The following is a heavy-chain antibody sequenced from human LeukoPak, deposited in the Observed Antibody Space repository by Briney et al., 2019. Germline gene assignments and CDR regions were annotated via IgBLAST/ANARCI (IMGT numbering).Heavy chain of an antibody. V-gene: IGHV3-30*14. CDR2: ISYDGSNK. CDR3: ARGVGRSWSFDP. CDR1: GFTFSSYA. D-gene: IGHD6-13*01. J-gene: IGHJ5*02. Sequence: GRSLRLSCAASGFTFSSYAMHWVRQAPGKGLEWVAVISYDGSNKYYADSVKGRFTISRDNSKSTLYLQMNSLRTEDTAVYYCARGVGRSWSFDPWGQGTLVTVSS.